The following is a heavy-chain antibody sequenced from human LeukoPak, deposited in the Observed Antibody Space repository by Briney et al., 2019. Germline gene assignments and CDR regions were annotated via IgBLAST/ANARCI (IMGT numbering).Heavy chain of an antibody. CDR3: ARVSPNTVTTPQYFDY. V-gene: IGHV3-9*01. Sequence: GGSLRLSCAASGFTFDDYAMHWVRQAPGKGLEWVSGISWNSGSIGYADSVKGRFTISRDNAKNSLYLQMNSLRAEDTAVYYCARVSPNTVTTPQYFDYWGQGTLVTVSS. D-gene: IGHD4-17*01. J-gene: IGHJ4*02. CDR1: GFTFDDYA. CDR2: ISWNSGSI.